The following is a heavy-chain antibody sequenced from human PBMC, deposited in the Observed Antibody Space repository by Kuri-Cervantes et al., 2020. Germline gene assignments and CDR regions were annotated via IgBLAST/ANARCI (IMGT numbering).Heavy chain of an antibody. CDR2: IWYDGSNK. CDR3: AREQGYCSSTSCYDWFDP. J-gene: IGHJ5*02. V-gene: IGHV3-33*01. CDR1: GFTFSSYG. D-gene: IGHD2-2*01. Sequence: GGSLRLSCAASGFTFSSYGRHWVRQAPGKGLEWVAVIWYDGSNKYYADSVKGRFTISRDNSKNTLYLQMNSLRAEDTAVYYCAREQGYCSSTSCYDWFDPWGQGTLVTVSS.